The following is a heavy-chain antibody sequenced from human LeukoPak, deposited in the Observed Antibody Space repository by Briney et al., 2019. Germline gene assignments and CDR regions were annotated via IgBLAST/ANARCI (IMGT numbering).Heavy chain of an antibody. Sequence: GGSLRLSGAASGFIFSDHSMTWGRQAPGKGLEWVSSISATSSHKYYADSVKGRFTISRDNAKNSLYLQMDSLRDEDTAVYSCATLLLGGAGGGSPDYWGQGTLVTVSS. D-gene: IGHD2-15*01. CDR1: GFIFSDHS. CDR3: ATLLLGGAGGGSPDY. CDR2: ISATSSHK. V-gene: IGHV3-21*01. J-gene: IGHJ4*02.